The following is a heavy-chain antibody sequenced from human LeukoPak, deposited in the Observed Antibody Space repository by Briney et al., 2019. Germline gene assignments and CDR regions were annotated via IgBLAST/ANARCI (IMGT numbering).Heavy chain of an antibody. D-gene: IGHD6-13*01. CDR1: GYTFTGYY. Sequence: ASVKVSCKASGYTFTGYYMHWVRQAPGQGLEWMGWINPNSGGTNYAQKFQGRVTMTRDTSISTAYMELRRLRSDDTAVYYCARSIAAAGLPLDYWGQGTLVTVSS. J-gene: IGHJ4*02. CDR3: ARSIAAAGLPLDY. CDR2: INPNSGGT. V-gene: IGHV1-2*02.